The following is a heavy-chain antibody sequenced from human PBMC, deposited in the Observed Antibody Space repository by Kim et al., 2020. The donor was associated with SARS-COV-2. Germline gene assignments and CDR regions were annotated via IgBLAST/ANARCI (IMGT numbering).Heavy chain of an antibody. D-gene: IGHD6-6*01. CDR2: ISYDGSNK. J-gene: IGHJ4*02. Sequence: GGSLRLSCAASGFTFSSYGMHWVRQAPGKGLEWVAVISYDGSNKYYADSVKGRFTISRDNSKNTLYLQMNSLRAEDTAVYYCAKDHERWGAARYFDYWGQGTLVTVSS. V-gene: IGHV3-30*18. CDR1: GFTFSSYG. CDR3: AKDHERWGAARYFDY.